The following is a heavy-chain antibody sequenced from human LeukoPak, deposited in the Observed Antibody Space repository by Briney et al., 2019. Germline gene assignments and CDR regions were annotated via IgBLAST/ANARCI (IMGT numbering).Heavy chain of an antibody. D-gene: IGHD4-17*01. CDR2: IIPIFGTA. J-gene: IGHJ3*02. CDR3: ARRGDYRTGGAFDI. Sequence: SVTVSCKASGDTFSSYAISWVRQAPGQGLEWMGGIIPIFGTANYAQKFQGRVTITADESTSTAYMELSSLRSEDTAVYYCARRGDYRTGGAFDIWGQGTMVTVSS. CDR1: GDTFSSYA. V-gene: IGHV1-69*13.